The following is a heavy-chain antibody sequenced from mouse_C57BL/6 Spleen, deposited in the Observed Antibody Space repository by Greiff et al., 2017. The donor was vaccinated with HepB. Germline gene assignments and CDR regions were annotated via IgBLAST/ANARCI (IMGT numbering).Heavy chain of an antibody. Sequence: EVMLVESGEGLVKPGGSLKLSCAASGFTFSSYAMSWVRQTPEKRLEWVAYISSGGDYIYYADTVKGRFTISRDNARNTLYLQMSSRKSEDTAMYYCTRDYDGYYTYAMDYWGQGTSVTVSS. CDR1: GFTFSSYA. D-gene: IGHD2-3*01. CDR2: ISSGGDYI. J-gene: IGHJ4*01. V-gene: IGHV5-9-1*02. CDR3: TRDYDGYYTYAMDY.